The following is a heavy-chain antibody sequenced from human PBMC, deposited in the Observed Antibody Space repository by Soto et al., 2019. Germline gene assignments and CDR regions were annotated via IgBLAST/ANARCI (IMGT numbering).Heavy chain of an antibody. V-gene: IGHV3-30*18. J-gene: IGHJ4*02. D-gene: IGHD3-16*01. Sequence: GGSLRLSCAASGFTFSSYGMHWVRQAPGKGLEWVAVISYDGSNKYYADSVKGRFTISRDNSKNTLYLQMNSLRAEDTAVYYCAKSPWGGDYFDYWGQGTLVTVSS. CDR3: AKSPWGGDYFDY. CDR1: GFTFSSYG. CDR2: ISYDGSNK.